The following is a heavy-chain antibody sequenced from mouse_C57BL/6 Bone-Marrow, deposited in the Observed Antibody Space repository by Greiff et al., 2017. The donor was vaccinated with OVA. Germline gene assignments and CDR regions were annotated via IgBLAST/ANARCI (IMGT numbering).Heavy chain of an antibody. J-gene: IGHJ2*01. CDR1: GYTFTDYY. CDR3: ARAERLRDSLDY. CDR2: IYPGSGNI. V-gene: IGHV1-76*01. D-gene: IGHD3-2*01. Sequence: QVQLQQSGAELVRPGASVKLSCKASGYTFTDYYISWVKQRPGQGLEWIARIYPGSGNIYYNEKFKGKATLTAEKSSSTAYMQLSSLTSDDSAVYICARAERLRDSLDYGGQGTTLTVSS.